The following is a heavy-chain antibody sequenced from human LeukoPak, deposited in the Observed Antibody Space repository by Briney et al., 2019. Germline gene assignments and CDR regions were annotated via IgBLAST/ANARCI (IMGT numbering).Heavy chain of an antibody. J-gene: IGHJ3*02. D-gene: IGHD5-18*01. CDR1: GYTFTSYG. V-gene: IGHV1-18*01. CDR2: ISAYNGNT. Sequence: ASVKVSCKASGYTFTSYGISWVRQAPGQGLEWMGWISAYNGNTNYAQKLQGRVTMTTDTSTSTAYMELRSLRSDDTAVYYCARVMIQLTPFAFDIWGQGTMVTVSS. CDR3: ARVMIQLTPFAFDI.